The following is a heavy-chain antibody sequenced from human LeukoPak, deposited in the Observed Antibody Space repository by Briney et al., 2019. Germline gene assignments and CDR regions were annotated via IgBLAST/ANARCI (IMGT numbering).Heavy chain of an antibody. V-gene: IGHV4-4*02. CDR3: ARRITGVLAPFAS. CDR2: IYHIGNT. CDR1: GFTVSSNY. D-gene: IGHD1-20*01. J-gene: IGHJ4*02. Sequence: GSLRLSCAASGFTVSSNYMSWVRQPPGKGLEWIGEIYHIGNTNYNPSLKSRVTISLDKSNNQFSLNLSSVTAADTAFYYCARRITGVLAPFASWGQGTLVTVSS.